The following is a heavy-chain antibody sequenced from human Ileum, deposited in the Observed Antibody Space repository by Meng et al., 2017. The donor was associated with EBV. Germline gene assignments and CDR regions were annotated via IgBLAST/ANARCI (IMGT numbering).Heavy chain of an antibody. Sequence: VQVQECGTRRVMTSQTMSHTCTVSSGSISSSTYYWSRIRQPAEKGLEWSGHIYNSGSTNDNPSLKSRITIELDTSKNQFSLKLSSVTAADTAVYYCARGQKGYFDLWGRGTLVTVSS. V-gene: IGHV4-30-4*01. CDR3: ARGQKGYFDL. CDR1: SGSISSSTYY. J-gene: IGHJ2*01. CDR2: IYNSGST.